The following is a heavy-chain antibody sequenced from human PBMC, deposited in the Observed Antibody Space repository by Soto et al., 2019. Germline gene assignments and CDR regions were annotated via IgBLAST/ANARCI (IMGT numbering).Heavy chain of an antibody. CDR3: ARPSWGETTEAFDI. J-gene: IGHJ3*02. Sequence: QVQLVESGGGLVKPGGSLRLSCAASGFTFSDYYMSWIRQAPGKGLEWVSYISSSGSTIYYADSVKGRVTISRDNAKNSRDVQMNSLRAEDTAVYDCARPSWGETTEAFDIWGQGTMVTVFS. CDR2: ISSSGSTI. CDR1: GFTFSDYY. D-gene: IGHD1-1*01. V-gene: IGHV3-11*01.